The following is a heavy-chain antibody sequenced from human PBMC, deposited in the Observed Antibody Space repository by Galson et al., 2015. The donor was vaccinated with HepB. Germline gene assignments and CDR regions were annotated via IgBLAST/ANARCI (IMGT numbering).Heavy chain of an antibody. V-gene: IGHV5-51*01. CDR1: GYSFTSYW. Sequence: QSGAEVKKPGESLKISCKGPGYSFTSYWIGWVRQMPGKGLEWMGIIYPGDSDTRYSPSFQGQVTISADKSISTAYLQWSSLKASDTAMYYCARRGANYYDSSGDHWFDPWGQGTLVTVSS. J-gene: IGHJ5*02. CDR3: ARRGANYYDSSGDHWFDP. D-gene: IGHD3-22*01. CDR2: IYPGDSDT.